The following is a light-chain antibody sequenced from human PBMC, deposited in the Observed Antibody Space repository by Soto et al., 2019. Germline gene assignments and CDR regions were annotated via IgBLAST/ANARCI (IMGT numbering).Light chain of an antibody. Sequence: DFQMTQXPSPLSAAVGDRVTITCRASQSISSYLNWYQQKPGKAPKLLIYAAPSLQSGVPSRFSGSGSGTDFTLTISSLQPEDFATYYCQQSYSTPWTFGQGTKVDIK. CDR1: QSISSY. CDR2: AAP. J-gene: IGKJ1*01. CDR3: QQSYSTPWT. V-gene: IGKV1-39*01.